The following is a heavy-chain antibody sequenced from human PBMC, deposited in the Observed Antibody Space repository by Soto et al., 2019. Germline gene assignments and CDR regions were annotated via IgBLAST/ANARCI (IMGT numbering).Heavy chain of an antibody. CDR2: ISGSGGTT. V-gene: IGHV3-23*01. CDR3: AKPANGWFSAFDI. D-gene: IGHD6-19*01. J-gene: IGHJ3*02. CDR1: GFTFSSYA. Sequence: EVQLLESGGGLVQPGGSLRLSCAASGFTFSSYAMSWVRQAPGKGLEWVSAISGSGGTTYYADSVKGRFTFSRDNSKNTLYRQMNSLRAEDTAVYYWAKPANGWFSAFDIWGQGTMVTVSS.